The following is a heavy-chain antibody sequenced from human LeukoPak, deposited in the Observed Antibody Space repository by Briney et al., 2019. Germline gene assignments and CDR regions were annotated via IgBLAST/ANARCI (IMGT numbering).Heavy chain of an antibody. Sequence: GESLKISCKGSGYSFTSYWIGWVRQMPGKGLEWMGIIYPGDSDTRYSPSFQGQVTISADKSISTAYLQWSSLEASDTAMYYCARLRGEGYSYRYYFDYWGQGTLVTVSS. CDR3: ARLRGEGYSYRYYFDY. CDR2: IYPGDSDT. CDR1: GYSFTSYW. V-gene: IGHV5-51*01. D-gene: IGHD5-18*01. J-gene: IGHJ4*02.